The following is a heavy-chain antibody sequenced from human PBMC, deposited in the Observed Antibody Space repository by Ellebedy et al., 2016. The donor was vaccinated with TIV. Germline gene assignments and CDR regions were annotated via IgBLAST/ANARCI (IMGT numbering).Heavy chain of an antibody. CDR1: GYSFTSYW. CDR2: IYPGDSDT. Sequence: PGGSLRLSCKGSGYSFTSYWIGWVRQMPGKGLEWMGIIYPGDSDTRYSPSFQGQVTISADKSISTAYLQWSSLKASDTAMYYCARGYCSSTSCSPRAIDYWGQGTLVTVSS. D-gene: IGHD2-2*01. CDR3: ARGYCSSTSCSPRAIDY. V-gene: IGHV5-51*01. J-gene: IGHJ4*02.